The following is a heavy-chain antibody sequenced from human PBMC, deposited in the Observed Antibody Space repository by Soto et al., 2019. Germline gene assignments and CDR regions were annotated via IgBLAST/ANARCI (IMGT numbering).Heavy chain of an antibody. Sequence: EVQLLESGGGFVQPGGSLRLSCAASGFTFSTYAMSWVRQSPGKGLEWVSAMSGSGATTHHADSVKGRFTISRDNSKNTLYLQLNSLRAEDTALYFCAKGSSCTSVICHLAPFEFWGQGTLVTVSS. CDR2: MSGSGATT. CDR1: GFTFSTYA. V-gene: IGHV3-23*01. D-gene: IGHD2-8*02. CDR3: AKGSSCTSVICHLAPFEF. J-gene: IGHJ4*02.